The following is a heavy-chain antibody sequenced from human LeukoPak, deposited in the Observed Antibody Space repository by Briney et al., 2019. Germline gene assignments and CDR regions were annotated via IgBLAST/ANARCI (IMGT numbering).Heavy chain of an antibody. V-gene: IGHV3-30*18. CDR2: ISYDGSNK. Sequence: GRSLRLSCAASGFTFSSYGMHWVRQAPGKGLEWVAVISYDGSNKYYADSVKGRFTISRDNSKNTLYLQMNSLRAEDTAVYYCAKDQGSGWYFGYWGQGTLVTVSS. CDR1: GFTFSSYG. D-gene: IGHD6-19*01. CDR3: AKDQGSGWYFGY. J-gene: IGHJ4*02.